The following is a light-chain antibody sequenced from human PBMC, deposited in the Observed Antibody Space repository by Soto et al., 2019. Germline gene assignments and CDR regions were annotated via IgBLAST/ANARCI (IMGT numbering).Light chain of an antibody. CDR3: QQYSSYLYS. CDR1: QSISNW. Sequence: DIQMTQSPSTLSASVGDRVTITCRASQSISNWLAWYHQKPGKAPKLLIYDASTLETGVPSRFSGSGSGTEFPLTITSLQPDDFATYYCQQYSSYLYSFGQGTKVDIK. CDR2: DAS. J-gene: IGKJ2*01. V-gene: IGKV1-5*01.